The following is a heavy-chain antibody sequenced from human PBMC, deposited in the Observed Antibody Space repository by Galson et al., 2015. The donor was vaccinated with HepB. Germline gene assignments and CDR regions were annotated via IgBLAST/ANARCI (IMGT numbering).Heavy chain of an antibody. CDR3: ARVTYGSGSYYNDY. J-gene: IGHJ4*02. CDR2: IYSGGST. V-gene: IGHV3-66*01. CDR1: GFTVSSNY. Sequence: SLRLSCAASGFTVSSNYMSWVRQAPGKGLEWVSVIYSGGSTYYADSVKGRFTISRDNSKNTLYLQMNSLRAEDTAVYYCARVTYGSGSYYNDYWGQGTLVTVSS. D-gene: IGHD3-10*01.